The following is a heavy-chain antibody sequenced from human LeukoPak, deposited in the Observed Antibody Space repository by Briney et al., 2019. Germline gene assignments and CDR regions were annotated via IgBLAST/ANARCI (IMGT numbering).Heavy chain of an antibody. Sequence: GVSLILSCAASGFTFRTYAMTWVRQAPGKGLEWVSGISDSGDGTYYAESVKGRFTISRDNSKNTVFLQMNSLRADDTAKYYCAKDKAPGSWHTPSDFWGQGTLVTVSS. D-gene: IGHD6-13*01. J-gene: IGHJ4*02. CDR1: GFTFRTYA. V-gene: IGHV3-23*01. CDR2: ISDSGDGT. CDR3: AKDKAPGSWHTPSDF.